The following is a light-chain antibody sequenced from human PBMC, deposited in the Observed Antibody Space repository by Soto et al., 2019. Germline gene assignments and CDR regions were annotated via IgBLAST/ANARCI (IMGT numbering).Light chain of an antibody. Sequence: SQMTQSRSSLSASVRDRVTITCRAIQGISSWLAWYQQKQGKAPKLMIYAASSLQSGVPSRFSGSGYGTDFTLTISRLQHEDFATYYCQQANSFPFTFGGGTKVDIK. CDR1: QGISSW. CDR3: QQANSFPFT. V-gene: IGKV1-12*02. CDR2: AAS. J-gene: IGKJ4*01.